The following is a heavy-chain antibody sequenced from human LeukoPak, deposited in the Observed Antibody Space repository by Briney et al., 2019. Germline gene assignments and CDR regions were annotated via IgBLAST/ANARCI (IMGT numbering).Heavy chain of an antibody. CDR2: ISGSSGYI. CDR1: GFTFSRYW. Sequence: PGGSLRLSCVASGFTFSRYWMHWVRQAPGKGLVWVSSISGSSGYIYYADSMKGRFTISRDNAKNSLYLQMNSLRAEDTAVYYCARGTTLTSPFDYWGQGTLVTVSS. CDR3: ARGTTLTSPFDY. J-gene: IGHJ4*02. D-gene: IGHD4-17*01. V-gene: IGHV3-21*01.